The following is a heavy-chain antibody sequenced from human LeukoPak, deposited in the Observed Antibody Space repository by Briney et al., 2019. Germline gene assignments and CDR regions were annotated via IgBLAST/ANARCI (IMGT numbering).Heavy chain of an antibody. CDR3: ARHFSGAAAPLPFDY. V-gene: IGHV4-59*08. CDR2: IYSSGHT. Sequence: PSETLSLTCTVSGGSISNYYWSWLRQPPGKGLEWIGYIYSSGHTNYNPSLKSRVTISVDTSKNQFSLNLTSVTAADTAVYYCARHFSGAAAPLPFDYWGQGTLVTVSS. CDR1: GGSISNYY. D-gene: IGHD6-13*01. J-gene: IGHJ4*02.